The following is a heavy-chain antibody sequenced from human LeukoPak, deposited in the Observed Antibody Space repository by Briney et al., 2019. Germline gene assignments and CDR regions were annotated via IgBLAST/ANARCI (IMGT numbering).Heavy chain of an antibody. V-gene: IGHV3-7*01. CDR2: IKQDGSEK. D-gene: IGHD3-3*01. J-gene: IGHJ4*02. CDR3: ARRYYDFWSGYSYFDY. CDR1: GFTFSSYW. Sequence: GGSLRLSCAASGFTFSSYWMSWVRQAPGKGLEWVANIKQDGSEKYYVDSVKGRFTISRDNAKNSLYLQMSSLRAEDTAVYYCARRYYDFWSGYSYFDYWGQGTLVTVSS.